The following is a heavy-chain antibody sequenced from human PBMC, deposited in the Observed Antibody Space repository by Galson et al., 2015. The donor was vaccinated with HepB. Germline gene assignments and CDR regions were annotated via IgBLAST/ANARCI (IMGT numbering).Heavy chain of an antibody. D-gene: IGHD5-18*01. CDR2: INWNGGST. CDR1: GFTFDDYG. V-gene: IGHV3-20*04. J-gene: IGHJ6*02. Sequence: SLRLSCAASGFTFDDYGMSWVRQAPGKGLEWVSGINWNGGSTGYADSVKGRFTISRDNAKNSLYLQMNSLRAEDTALYYCARDAHSRKGIPTYAYYYGMDVWGQGTTVTVSS. CDR3: ARDAHSRKGIPTYAYYYGMDV.